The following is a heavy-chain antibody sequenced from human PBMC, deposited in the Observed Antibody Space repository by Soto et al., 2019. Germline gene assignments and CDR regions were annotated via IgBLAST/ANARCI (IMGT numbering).Heavy chain of an antibody. CDR3: ARDRSDFWSGYYYFDY. Sequence: SETMSLTCAVYGGSFSDYFWTWIRQPPGKGLEWIGEINHSGSTYYNPSLKSRVTISVDTSKNQFTLMLSSVTAADTAVYYCARDRSDFWSGYYYFDYWGQGTLVTVSS. J-gene: IGHJ4*02. D-gene: IGHD3-3*01. V-gene: IGHV4-34*09. CDR1: GGSFSDYF. CDR2: INHSGST.